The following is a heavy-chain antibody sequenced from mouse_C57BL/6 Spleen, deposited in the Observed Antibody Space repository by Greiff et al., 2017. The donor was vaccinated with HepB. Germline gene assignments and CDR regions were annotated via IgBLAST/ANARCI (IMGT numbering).Heavy chain of an antibody. CDR2: IDPSDSET. V-gene: IGHV1-52*01. Sequence: QVQLQQPGAELVRPGSSVKLSCKASGYTFTSYWMHWVKQRPIQGLEWIGNIDPSDSETHYNQTFKDKATLTVDKSSSTAYMQLSSLTSEDSAVYYCASGTVVATRGYFDVWGTGTTVTVSS. D-gene: IGHD1-1*01. CDR3: ASGTVVATRGYFDV. J-gene: IGHJ1*03. CDR1: GYTFTSYW.